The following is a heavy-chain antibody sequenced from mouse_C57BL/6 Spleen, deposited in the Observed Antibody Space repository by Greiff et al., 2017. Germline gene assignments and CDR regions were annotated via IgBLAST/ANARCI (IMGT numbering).Heavy chain of an antibody. CDR1: GFSLTSYG. V-gene: IGHV2-2*01. CDR2: IWSGGST. CDR3: ARNSGGKAMDY. D-gene: IGHD1-1*02. J-gene: IGHJ4*01. Sequence: VQLQQSGPGLVQPSQSLSITCTVSGFSLTSYGVHWVRQSPGKGLEWLGVIWSGGSTDYNAAVISRLSISKDNSKSQVFFKMNSLQADDTAIYYWARNSGGKAMDYWGQGTSVTVSS.